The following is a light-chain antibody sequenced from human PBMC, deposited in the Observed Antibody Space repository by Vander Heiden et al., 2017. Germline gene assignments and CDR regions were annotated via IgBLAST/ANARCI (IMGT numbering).Light chain of an antibody. Sequence: QSALTQPRSVFGSPGQSVTISCPGTSSDVGGSNYVSWSHQHQGKSPNLSIYDGRKPPPGVPEPFPGSKSGNTAAPTISGLQAEDEADYYCCSYAGSYTWVFGTGTKVTVL. CDR2: DGR. J-gene: IGLJ1*01. CDR1: SSDVGGSNY. V-gene: IGLV2-11*01. CDR3: CSYAGSYTWV.